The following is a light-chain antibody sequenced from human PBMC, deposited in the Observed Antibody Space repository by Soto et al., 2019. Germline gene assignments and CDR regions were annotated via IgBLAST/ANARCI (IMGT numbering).Light chain of an antibody. CDR1: QSISTY. CDR2: AAS. CDR3: QETHGA. J-gene: IGKJ1*01. Sequence: DIQMTQSPSSLSASVGDRVTITCRASQSISTYLNWYQQKAGKAPRVLIYAASSLPSGVPSRFSGSGSGTEFTLTISNLQPEDFATYYCQETHGAFGQGTKVDIK. V-gene: IGKV1-39*01.